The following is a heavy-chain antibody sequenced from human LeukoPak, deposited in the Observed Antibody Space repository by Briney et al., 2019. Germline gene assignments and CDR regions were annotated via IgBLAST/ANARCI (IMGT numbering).Heavy chain of an antibody. CDR3: AKDRLLWFGECFDY. CDR1: GFTFSSYA. V-gene: IGHV3-23*01. Sequence: GGSLRLSCAASGFTFSSYAMSWVRQARGKGLEWVSAISGSGGSTYYADSVKGRFTISRDNSKNTLYLQMNSLRAEDTAVYYCAKDRLLWFGECFDYWGQGTLVTVSS. J-gene: IGHJ4*02. D-gene: IGHD3-10*01. CDR2: ISGSGGST.